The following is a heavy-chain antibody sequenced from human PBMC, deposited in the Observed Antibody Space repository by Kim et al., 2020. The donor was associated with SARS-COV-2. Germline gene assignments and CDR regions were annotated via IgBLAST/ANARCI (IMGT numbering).Heavy chain of an antibody. CDR3: AGAKLLLWFGLDY. V-gene: IGHV1-3*01. CDR2: INAGNGNT. Sequence: ASVKVSCKASGYTFTSYAMHWVRQAPGQRLEWMGWINAGNGNTKYSQKFQGRVTITRDTSASTAYMELSSLRSEDTAVYYCAGAKLLLWFGLDYWGQGTLVTVSS. J-gene: IGHJ4*02. CDR1: GYTFTSYA. D-gene: IGHD3-10*01.